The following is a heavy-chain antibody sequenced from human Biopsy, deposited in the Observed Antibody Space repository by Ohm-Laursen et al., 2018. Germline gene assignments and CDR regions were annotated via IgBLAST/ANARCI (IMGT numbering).Heavy chain of an antibody. CDR3: ALAAAQTVTHFDY. Sequence: SLRLSCAASGFTFSSYAMTWFRQAPGKGLEWVSTISGNSYIIYDTDSVKGRFTISRGNSKNTLYLQMNSLRADDTAVYYCALAAAQTVTHFDYWGQGTLVTVSS. CDR2: ISGNSYII. CDR1: GFTFSSYA. V-gene: IGHV3-23*01. J-gene: IGHJ4*02. D-gene: IGHD4-17*01.